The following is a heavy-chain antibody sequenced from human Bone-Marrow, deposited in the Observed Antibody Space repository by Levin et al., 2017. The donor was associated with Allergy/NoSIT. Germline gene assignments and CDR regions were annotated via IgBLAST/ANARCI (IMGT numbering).Heavy chain of an antibody. J-gene: IGHJ4*02. V-gene: IGHV4-4*02. Sequence: MAGGSLRLSCTVSGDSISSDKWWIWVRQPPGKGLEWIGQLYHTGSTDYNPSLKSRVTISVDKSKNQFSLRLKYVTAADTAFYYCARAYDFWGQGILVTVSS. CDR2: LYHTGST. CDR3: ARAYDF. CDR1: GDSISSDKW.